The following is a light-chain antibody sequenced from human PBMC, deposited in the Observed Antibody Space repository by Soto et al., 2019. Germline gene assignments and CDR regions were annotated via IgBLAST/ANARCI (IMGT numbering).Light chain of an antibody. CDR1: QSVSNN. CDR3: HQYYDWPPWT. Sequence: VLTQSPGTLSLSPGERATLSCRASQSVSNNYLAWYQQKPGQTPRLLVYGASTRATGVPARFTGSGSGTEFTLTISSLQSEDLAVYYCHQYYDWPPWTFGQGTKVDVK. J-gene: IGKJ1*01. CDR2: GAS. V-gene: IGKV3-15*01.